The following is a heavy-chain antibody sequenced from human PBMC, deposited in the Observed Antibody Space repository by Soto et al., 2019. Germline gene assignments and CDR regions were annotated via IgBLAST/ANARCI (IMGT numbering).Heavy chain of an antibody. V-gene: IGHV4-59*01. CDR2: IYYSGST. CDR1: GGSISSDY. Sequence: SGTLSLTCTGSGGSISSDYWSWIRQPPGKGLEWIGYIYYSGSTNYNPSLKSRVTISVDTSKNQFSLKLSSVTAADTAVYYCARDREYSSSGYYYYGMDVWGQGTTVT. D-gene: IGHD6-6*01. J-gene: IGHJ6*02. CDR3: ARDREYSSSGYYYYGMDV.